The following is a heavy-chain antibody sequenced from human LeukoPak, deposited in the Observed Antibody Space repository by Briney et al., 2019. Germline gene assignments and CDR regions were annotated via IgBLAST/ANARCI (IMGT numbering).Heavy chain of an antibody. V-gene: IGHV4-34*01. D-gene: IGHD4-17*01. Sequence: SETLSLTCAVYRGSFSGYYWSWIRQPPGKGLEWIGEINHSGSTNYNPSLKSRVTISVDTSKNQFSLKLSSVTAADTAVDYCARGRYGDRFDYWGQGTLVTVSS. CDR3: ARGRYGDRFDY. CDR2: INHSGST. CDR1: RGSFSGYY. J-gene: IGHJ4*02.